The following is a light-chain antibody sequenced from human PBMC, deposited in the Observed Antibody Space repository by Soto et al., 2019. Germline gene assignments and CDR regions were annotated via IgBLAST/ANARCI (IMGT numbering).Light chain of an antibody. Sequence: QAVVTQVPSLTVSPGGTVTLTCGYSTGPVTGGHYTYWFQQKPGQAPKILISDTVNRASWTPVRFSGSLLGGKAALTLSGAQPEDEADYYCLLYYNSVRVFGGGTKVTVL. J-gene: IGLJ3*02. V-gene: IGLV7-46*01. CDR3: LLYYNSVRV. CDR1: TGPVTGGHY. CDR2: DTV.